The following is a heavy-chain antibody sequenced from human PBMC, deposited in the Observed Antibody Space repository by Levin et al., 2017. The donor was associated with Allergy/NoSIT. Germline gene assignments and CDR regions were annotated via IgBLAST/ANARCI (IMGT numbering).Heavy chain of an antibody. CDR2: ISYDGSNK. D-gene: IGHD1-1*01. V-gene: IGHV3-30*03. CDR3: AVNSDAFDI. J-gene: IGHJ3*02. Sequence: TGGSLRLSCAASGFTFSSYGMHWVRQAPGKGLEWVAVISYDGSNKYYADSVKGRFTISRDNSKNTLYLQMNSLRAEDTAVYYCAVNSDAFDIWGQGTMVTVSS. CDR1: GFTFSSYG.